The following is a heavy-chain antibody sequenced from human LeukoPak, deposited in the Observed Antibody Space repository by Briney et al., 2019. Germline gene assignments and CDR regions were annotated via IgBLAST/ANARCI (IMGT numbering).Heavy chain of an antibody. CDR2: ISGSGGST. CDR3: AKDSRPRYFDSREFDY. Sequence: GGSLRLSCAASGFTFSSYAMSWVRQAPGKGLEWASAISGSGGSTYYADSVKGRFTISRDNPKNTLYLQMNSLRAEDTAVYYCAKDSRPRYFDSREFDYWGQGTLVTVSS. V-gene: IGHV3-23*01. D-gene: IGHD3-9*01. J-gene: IGHJ4*02. CDR1: GFTFSSYA.